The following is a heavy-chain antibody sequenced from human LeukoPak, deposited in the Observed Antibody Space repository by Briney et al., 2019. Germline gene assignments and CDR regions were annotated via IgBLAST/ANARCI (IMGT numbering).Heavy chain of an antibody. J-gene: IGHJ4*02. CDR3: ASMTVAREDYFDY. V-gene: IGHV1-2*02. D-gene: IGHD5-12*01. CDR1: GYASTGYY. CDR2: INPNSGGT. Sequence: ASVKVSCKASGYASTGYYIHWVRQAPGQGLEWMGWINPNSGGTKYAQKFQGRVTMTWDMSISTAYMELTRLRFDDTAVYYCASMTVAREDYFDYWGQGTLVTVSS.